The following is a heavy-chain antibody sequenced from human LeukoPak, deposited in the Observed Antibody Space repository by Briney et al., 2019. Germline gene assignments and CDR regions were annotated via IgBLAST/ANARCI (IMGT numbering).Heavy chain of an antibody. Sequence: PGGSLRLSCAASGFTFSNAWMSWVRQAPGKGLEWVGRIKSKTDGGTTDYAAPVKGRFTISRDDSKNTLYLQMNSLKTEDTAVYYCTTDRFFDWLLVYWGQGTLVTVSS. CDR2: IKSKTDGGTT. J-gene: IGHJ4*02. D-gene: IGHD3-9*01. CDR3: TTDRFFDWLLVY. CDR1: GFTFSNAW. V-gene: IGHV3-15*01.